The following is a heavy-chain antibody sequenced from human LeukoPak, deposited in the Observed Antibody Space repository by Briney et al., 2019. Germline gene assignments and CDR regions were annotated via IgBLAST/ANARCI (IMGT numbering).Heavy chain of an antibody. D-gene: IGHD2-2*01. CDR1: GSTLSINY. Sequence: PGGSLRLSCAPSGSTLSINYMSCVRQAPGKGLEWVAFIYSGGSKYYPDSVKGRFTIARENSKNTLYRKMNSLRAEDTVVYYCARYYCSSTSCYNNYYYMDVWGKGTTVTISS. J-gene: IGHJ6*03. V-gene: IGHV3-66*01. CDR3: ARYYCSSTSCYNNYYYMDV. CDR2: IYSGGSK.